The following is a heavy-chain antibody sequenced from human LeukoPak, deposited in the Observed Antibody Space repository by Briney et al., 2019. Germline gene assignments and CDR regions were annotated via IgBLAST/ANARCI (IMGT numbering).Heavy chain of an antibody. V-gene: IGHV1-2*02. CDR1: GYTFTGYY. CDR2: INPNSGGT. Sequence: GASVKVSCKASGYTFTGYYMHWVRQAPGQGLEWMGWINPNSGGTNYAQKFQGRVTMTRDTSISTAYMEVSRLRYDDTAVYYCARGGDSSSWYNWFDPWGQGTLVTVSS. J-gene: IGHJ5*02. D-gene: IGHD6-13*01. CDR3: ARGGDSSSWYNWFDP.